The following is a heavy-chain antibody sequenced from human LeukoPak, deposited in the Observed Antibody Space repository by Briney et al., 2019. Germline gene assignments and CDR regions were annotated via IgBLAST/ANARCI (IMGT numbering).Heavy chain of an antibody. D-gene: IGHD3-10*01. V-gene: IGHV3-48*03. Sequence: GGSLRLSCAASGFTFSSYEMNWVRQAPGKGLEWVSYISSSGSTIYYADSVKGRFTISRDNAKNSLYLQMNSLRAEDTAVYYCARGLLRSWVDYWGQGTLVTVSS. J-gene: IGHJ4*02. CDR3: ARGLLRSWVDY. CDR1: GFTFSSYE. CDR2: ISSSGSTI.